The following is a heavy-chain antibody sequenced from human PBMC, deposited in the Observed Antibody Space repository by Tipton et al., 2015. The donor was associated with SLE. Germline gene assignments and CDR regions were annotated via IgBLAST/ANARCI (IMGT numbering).Heavy chain of an antibody. V-gene: IGHV3-30*04. Sequence: SLRLSCVASGFSFSGEAFHWVRQAPGKGLEWVTSISVNGNNKFYADSVKGRFTVSRDSDSLFLQMNSLGVEDTAIYYCARHPFYYYYMDVWGRGTSVTVSS. CDR3: ARHPFYYYYMDV. J-gene: IGHJ6*03. CDR2: ISVNGNNK. CDR1: GFSFSGEA.